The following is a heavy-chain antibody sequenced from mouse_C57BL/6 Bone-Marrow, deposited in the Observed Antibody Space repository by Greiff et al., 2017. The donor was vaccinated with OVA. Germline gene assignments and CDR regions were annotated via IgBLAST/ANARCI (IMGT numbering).Heavy chain of an antibody. V-gene: IGHV5-9*01. CDR2: ISGGGGNT. CDR1: GFTFSSYT. CDR3: ARLWYFDY. J-gene: IGHJ2*01. Sequence: EVMLVESGGGLVKPGGSLKLSCAASGFTFSSYTMSWVRQTPEKRLEWVATISGGGGNTYYPDSVKGRFTISRDNAKNTLYLQMSSLRSEDTALYYCARLWYFDYWGQGTTLTVSS.